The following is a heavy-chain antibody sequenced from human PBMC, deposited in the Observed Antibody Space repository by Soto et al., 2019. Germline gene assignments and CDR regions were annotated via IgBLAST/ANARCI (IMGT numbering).Heavy chain of an antibody. CDR3: ARVYYYDSSGYSPFGNWFDP. Sequence: PGESLKISCQASGYSFAGYWIAWVRQAPGQGLEWMGWISAYNGNTNYAQKLQGRVTMTTDTSTSTAYMELRSLRSDDTAVYYCARVYYYDSSGYSPFGNWFDPWGQGTLVTVSS. CDR2: ISAYNGNT. CDR1: GYSFAGYW. D-gene: IGHD3-22*01. V-gene: IGHV1-18*04. J-gene: IGHJ5*02.